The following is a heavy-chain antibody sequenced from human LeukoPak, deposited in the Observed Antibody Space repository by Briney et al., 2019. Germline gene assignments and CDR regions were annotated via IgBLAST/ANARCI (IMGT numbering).Heavy chain of an antibody. CDR1: GGSISSYY. D-gene: IGHD3-22*01. J-gene: IGHJ3*02. CDR2: IYHSGST. CDR3: ARDLKLDGSSGYYAFDI. Sequence: SETLSLTCTVSGGSISSYYWSWIRQPPGKGLEWIGYIYHSGSTYYNPSLRGRVTISVDRSKNQFSLKLSSVTAADTAVYYCARDLKLDGSSGYYAFDIWGQGTMVTVSS. V-gene: IGHV4-59*12.